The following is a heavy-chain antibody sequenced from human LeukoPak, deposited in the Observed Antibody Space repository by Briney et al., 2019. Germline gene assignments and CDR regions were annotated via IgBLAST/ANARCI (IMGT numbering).Heavy chain of an antibody. CDR1: GFTVSSNY. V-gene: IGHV3-66*04. CDR2: IYSAGRT. D-gene: IGHD6-19*01. Sequence: GGSLRLSCAASGFTVSSNYMSWVRQAPGKGLEWVSVIYSAGRTYYADSVKGRFTISRDNSKNTLYLQVTSLRAEDTATYYCAKPISGGLAVTADWFHPWGQGTLVVVSS. J-gene: IGHJ5*01. CDR3: AKPISGGLAVTADWFHP.